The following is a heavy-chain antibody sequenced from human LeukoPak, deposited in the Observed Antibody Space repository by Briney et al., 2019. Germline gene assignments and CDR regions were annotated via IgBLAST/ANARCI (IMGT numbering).Heavy chain of an antibody. V-gene: IGHV1-2*04. Sequence: ASVKVSCKASGYTFTGYYIHWVRQAPGQGLEWMGWTNPNSGGTNYAQNFQGWVTMTRDTSISTAYMELSRLRSDDTAVYYCARDTSYYFDYWGQGTLVTVSS. CDR3: ARDTSYYFDY. J-gene: IGHJ4*02. CDR1: GYTFTGYY. D-gene: IGHD2/OR15-2a*01. CDR2: TNPNSGGT.